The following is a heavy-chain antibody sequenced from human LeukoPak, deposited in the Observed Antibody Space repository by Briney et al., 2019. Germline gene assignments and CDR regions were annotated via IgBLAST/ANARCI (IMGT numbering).Heavy chain of an antibody. CDR3: ARGRLCDY. J-gene: IGHJ4*02. CDR1: GFTFSSYG. CDR2: IWYDGSNK. D-gene: IGHD4/OR15-4a*01. Sequence: PGGSLRLSCVASGFTFSSYGMHWVRQAPGKGLEWVAVIWYDGSNKYYADSVKGRFTISRDNAKNSLYLQMNSLRAEDTAVYYCARGRLCDYWGQGTLVTVSS. V-gene: IGHV3-33*01.